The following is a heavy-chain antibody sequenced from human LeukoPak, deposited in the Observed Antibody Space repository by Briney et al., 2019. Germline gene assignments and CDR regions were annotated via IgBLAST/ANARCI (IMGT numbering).Heavy chain of an antibody. J-gene: IGHJ4*02. D-gene: IGHD1-26*01. CDR2: VYSGGNT. Sequence: GGSLRLSCTASGFTVSSDYMSWVRQAPGKGLEWVSVVYSGGNTYYADSVKGRFTISRDDSKNTLYLQMNSLRADDTAVYYCAKDLGRYRNNFFDYWGQGNLVTVSS. CDR3: AKDLGRYRNNFFDY. CDR1: GFTVSSDY. V-gene: IGHV3-53*01.